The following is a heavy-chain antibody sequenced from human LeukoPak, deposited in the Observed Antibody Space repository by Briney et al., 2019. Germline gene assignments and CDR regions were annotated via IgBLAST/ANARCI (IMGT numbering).Heavy chain of an antibody. Sequence: ASVKVSFKASGYSFTDYYIHWVRQAPGQGLEWMGWIKPNSGDTNYVEKFQGRVAMTRDTSISTAYMELSRPRSDDTAVYYCATFDQDWGTFHYWGQGTLVTVSS. CDR3: ATFDQDWGTFHY. D-gene: IGHD7-27*01. J-gene: IGHJ4*02. CDR2: IKPNSGDT. V-gene: IGHV1-2*02. CDR1: GYSFTDYY.